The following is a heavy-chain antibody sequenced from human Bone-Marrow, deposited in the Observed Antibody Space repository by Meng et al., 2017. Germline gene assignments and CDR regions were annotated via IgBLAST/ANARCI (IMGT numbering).Heavy chain of an antibody. CDR3: AREMGYCTNGVCSLPSDY. V-gene: IGHV3-33*01. D-gene: IGHD2-8*01. J-gene: IGHJ4*02. Sequence: GESLKISCAASGFTFSSYGMHWVRQAPGKGLEWVAVIWYDGSNKYYADSVKGRFTISRDNSKNTLYLQMNSLRAEDTAVYYCAREMGYCTNGVCSLPSDYWGQGNLVNGAS. CDR1: GFTFSSYG. CDR2: IWYDGSNK.